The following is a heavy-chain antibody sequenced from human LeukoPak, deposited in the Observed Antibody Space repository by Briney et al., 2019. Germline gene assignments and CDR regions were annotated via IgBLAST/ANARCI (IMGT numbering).Heavy chain of an antibody. V-gene: IGHV4-59*01. CDR3: ARAGYCSSTSCYFDY. J-gene: IGHJ4*02. CDR2: IYYSGST. Sequence: TSETLSLTCTVSGGSISSYYWSWIRQPPGKGLEWIGYIYYSGSTNYNPSLKSRVTISVDTSKNQFSLKLSSVTAADTAVYYCARAGYCSSTSCYFDYWGQGTLVTVCS. CDR1: GGSISSYY. D-gene: IGHD2-2*01.